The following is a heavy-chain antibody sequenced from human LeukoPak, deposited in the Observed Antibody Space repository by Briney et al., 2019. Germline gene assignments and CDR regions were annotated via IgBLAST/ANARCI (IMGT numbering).Heavy chain of an antibody. CDR2: ISSSGTTT. D-gene: IGHD6-13*01. CDR3: ARGPIAAAGTRY. J-gene: IGHJ4*02. CDR1: GFTFNSFS. Sequence: GGSLRLSCAASGFTFNSFSMNWVRQAPGKGPEWVSHISSSGTTTYYADSVKGRFTISRDNAKNSLYLQMNSLRAEDTAVYYCARGPIAAAGTRYWGQGTLVTVSS. V-gene: IGHV3-48*04.